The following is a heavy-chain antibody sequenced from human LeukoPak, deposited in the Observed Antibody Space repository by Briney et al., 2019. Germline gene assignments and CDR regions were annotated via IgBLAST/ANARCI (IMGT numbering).Heavy chain of an antibody. Sequence: ASVKVSCKASGYTFTSYGISWVRQAPGQGLEGMGWISACNGNTNYAQKLQGRVNMPTDTSTSTAYMELRSLRSDDTAVYYCARRPSYYYDSSGWVDYWGQGTLVTVSS. CDR1: GYTFTSYG. CDR2: ISACNGNT. J-gene: IGHJ4*02. CDR3: ARRPSYYYDSSGWVDY. V-gene: IGHV1-18*01. D-gene: IGHD3-22*01.